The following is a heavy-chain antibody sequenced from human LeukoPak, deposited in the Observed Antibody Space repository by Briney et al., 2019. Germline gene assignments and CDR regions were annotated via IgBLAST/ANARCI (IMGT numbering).Heavy chain of an antibody. CDR1: GFTFSSYE. D-gene: IGHD1-26*01. Sequence: PGGSLRLSCAASGFTFSSYEMNWVRQGPGKGLEWVSTISGSGGSTYSADSVQGRFTISRDISKNTLYLQMNSLRAEDTAVYYRAKIAVGTTRDYRGQGTLVTVSS. CDR3: AKIAVGTTRDY. V-gene: IGHV3-23*01. CDR2: ISGSGGST. J-gene: IGHJ4*02.